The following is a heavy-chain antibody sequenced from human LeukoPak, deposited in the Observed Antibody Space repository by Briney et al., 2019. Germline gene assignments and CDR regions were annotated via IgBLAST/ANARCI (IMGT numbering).Heavy chain of an antibody. D-gene: IGHD3-10*01. V-gene: IGHV3-30*04. CDR1: GFTFSSYA. CDR2: ISYDGSNK. CDR3: LGNGSGSYILDY. Sequence: GRSLRLSCAASGFTFSSYAMHWVRQAPGKGLEWVAVISYDGSNKYYADSVKGRFTISRDNSKNTLYLQMNSLGAEDTAVYYCLGNGSGSYILDYWGQGTLVTVSS. J-gene: IGHJ4*02.